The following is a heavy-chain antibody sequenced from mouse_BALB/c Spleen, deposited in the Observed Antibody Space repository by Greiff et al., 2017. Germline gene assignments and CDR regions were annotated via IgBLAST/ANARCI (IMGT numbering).Heavy chain of an antibody. D-gene: IGHD2-14*01. CDR3: ARRGYDRYFDV. CDR2: IYPGSGYT. V-gene: IGHV1-84*02. Sequence: QVQLKESGPELVKPGASVKISCKASGYTFTDYYINWVKQKPGQGLEWIGWIYPGSGYTKYNEKFKGKATLTVDTSSSTAYMQLSSLTSEDTAVYFCARRGYDRYFDVWGAGTTVTVSS. CDR1: GYTFTDYY. J-gene: IGHJ1*01.